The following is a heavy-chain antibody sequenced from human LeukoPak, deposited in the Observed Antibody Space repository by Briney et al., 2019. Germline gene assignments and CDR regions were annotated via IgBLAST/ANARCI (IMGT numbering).Heavy chain of an antibody. CDR1: GFTFSSYA. J-gene: IGHJ2*01. Sequence: PGGSLRLSCAASGFTFSSYAMSWVRPASRKGLEWVSTLSGSGVSTYYADSVKGRFTISRDNSKNTLFLQLNSLRAEDTALYYCARGYTATGNWYFDVWGRGTLVSVSS. CDR2: LSGSGVST. V-gene: IGHV3-23*01. D-gene: IGHD6-13*01. CDR3: ARGYTATGNWYFDV.